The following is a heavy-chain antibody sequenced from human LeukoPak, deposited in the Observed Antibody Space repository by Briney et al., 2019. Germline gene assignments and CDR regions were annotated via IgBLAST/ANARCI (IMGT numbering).Heavy chain of an antibody. CDR3: ATRGSDFWSGFNY. D-gene: IGHD3-3*01. J-gene: IGHJ4*02. CDR2: FDPENAEI. CDR1: GNTLRELP. V-gene: IGHV1-24*01. Sequence: ASVKVSCKLSGNTLRELPIQWVRQAGGKGLEWMAGFDPENAEIVYAQKFQGRVTMTEDTSTNTAYMELTSLTSDDTALYYCATRGSDFWSGFNYWGQGTQVTVSS.